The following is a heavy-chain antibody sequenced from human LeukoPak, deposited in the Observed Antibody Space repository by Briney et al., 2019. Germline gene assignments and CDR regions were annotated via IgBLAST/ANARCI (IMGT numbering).Heavy chain of an antibody. V-gene: IGHV4-4*07. D-gene: IGHD1-1*01. CDR2: IYTSGST. J-gene: IGHJ6*03. Sequence: SETLSPTCTVSGGSISSYYWSWIRQPAGKGLEWIGRIYTSGSTNYNPSLKSRVTMSVDTSKNQFSLKLSSVTAADTAVYYCASGTLNGRYYYYMDVWGKGTTVTVSS. CDR1: GGSISSYY. CDR3: ASGTLNGRYYYYMDV.